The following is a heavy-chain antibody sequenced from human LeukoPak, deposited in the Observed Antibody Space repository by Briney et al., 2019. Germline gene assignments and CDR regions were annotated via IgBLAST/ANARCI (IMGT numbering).Heavy chain of an antibody. CDR1: AGSISGHW. J-gene: IGHJ6*03. Sequence: SETLSLTCAVSAGSISGHWWSWIRQPAGKGLEWIGRIYASGSTNSNPSLKSRITMSVDTSKNQFSLKLSSVTAADTAVYYCARLWFGVDPHYYYYMDVWGKGTTVTVSS. D-gene: IGHD3-3*01. V-gene: IGHV4-4*07. CDR3: ARLWFGVDPHYYYYMDV. CDR2: IYASGST.